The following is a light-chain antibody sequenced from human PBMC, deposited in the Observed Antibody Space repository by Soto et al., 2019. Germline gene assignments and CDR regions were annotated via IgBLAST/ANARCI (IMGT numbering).Light chain of an antibody. J-gene: IGKJ1*01. Sequence: EIVLTQSPGTLSLSPGESVTISCRASQRGSSSYLAWYQQKPGQAPRLLIYGASSRATGIADMFSGSGSGTDLTLTISRLEPEDFAVYSCQHYGTATWTFGQGTKVEIK. CDR3: QHYGTATWT. CDR1: QRGSSSY. CDR2: GAS. V-gene: IGKV3-20*01.